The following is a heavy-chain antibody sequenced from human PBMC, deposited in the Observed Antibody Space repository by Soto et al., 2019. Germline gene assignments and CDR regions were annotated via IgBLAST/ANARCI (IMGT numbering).Heavy chain of an antibody. CDR2: IYYSGST. Sequence: PSETLSLTCTVSGGSISSGDYYWSWIRQPQPPGKGLEWIGYIYYSGSTYYNPSLKSRLTISLNTSRNQFSLKLSSVTAADTAVYYCGRDPSGAYSSSYSGIDYWGQGTLVTVSS. D-gene: IGHD1-26*01. CDR3: GRDPSGAYSSSYSGIDY. CDR1: GGSISSGDYY. V-gene: IGHV4-30-4*01. J-gene: IGHJ4*02.